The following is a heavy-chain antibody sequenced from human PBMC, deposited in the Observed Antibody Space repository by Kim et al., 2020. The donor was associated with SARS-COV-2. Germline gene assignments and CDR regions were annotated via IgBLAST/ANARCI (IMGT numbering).Heavy chain of an antibody. CDR1: GGSISSGGYY. Sequence: SETLSLTCTVSGGSISSGGYYWSWIRQHPGKGLEWIGYIYYSGSTYYNPSLKSRVTISVDTSKNQFSLKLSSVTAADTAVYYCARVDVCSGGSCYWYFDLWGLGTLVTVSS. D-gene: IGHD2-15*01. CDR2: IYYSGST. J-gene: IGHJ2*01. CDR3: ARVDVCSGGSCYWYFDL. V-gene: IGHV4-31*03.